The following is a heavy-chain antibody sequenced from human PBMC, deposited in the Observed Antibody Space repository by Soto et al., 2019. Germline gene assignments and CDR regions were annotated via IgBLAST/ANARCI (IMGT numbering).Heavy chain of an antibody. CDR3: AKETVFTAVEDN. Sequence: GGSLRLSCAASGFTFSSYSMNWVRQAPGKGLEWVSSISSGGSTYYADSVKGRFTISRDNSRNTLYLQMNSPRAEDTAVYYCAKETVFTAVEDNWGLGTLVTVSS. D-gene: IGHD6-13*01. CDR1: GFTFSSYS. J-gene: IGHJ4*02. CDR2: ISSGGST. V-gene: IGHV3-23*01.